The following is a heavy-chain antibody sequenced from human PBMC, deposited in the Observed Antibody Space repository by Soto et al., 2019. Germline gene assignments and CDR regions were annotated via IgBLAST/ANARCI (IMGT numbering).Heavy chain of an antibody. V-gene: IGHV4-39*01. CDR3: ASIAVAGRDWYFEL. D-gene: IGHD6-19*01. J-gene: IGHJ2*01. CDR2: IYYSGST. Sequence: QLQLQESGPGLVKPSETLSLTCTVSGGSISSSSYYWGWIRQPPGKGLEWIGSIYYSGSTYYNPSLKSRVTISVDTSKNQFSLKLSSVTSADTAVYYCASIAVAGRDWYFELWGRGTLVTVSS. CDR1: GGSISSSSYY.